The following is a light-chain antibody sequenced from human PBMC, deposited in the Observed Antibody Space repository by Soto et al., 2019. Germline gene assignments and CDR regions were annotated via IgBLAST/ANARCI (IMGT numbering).Light chain of an antibody. Sequence: DIKMTQSPSSLFASVGDRVTITCRASQGISIYLAWYQQKPGKVPKLLIYAASTLQSGVPSRFSGSGSGTDFTLTISSLQPEDVATYYCQKYNSAPWTFGQGTKVEIK. V-gene: IGKV1-27*01. J-gene: IGKJ1*01. CDR3: QKYNSAPWT. CDR2: AAS. CDR1: QGISIY.